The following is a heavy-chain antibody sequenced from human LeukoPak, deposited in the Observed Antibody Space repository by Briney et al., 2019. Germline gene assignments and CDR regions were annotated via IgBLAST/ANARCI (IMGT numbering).Heavy chain of an antibody. CDR3: ARGGGEVDY. CDR1: GFTFSSYS. J-gene: IGHJ4*02. D-gene: IGHD3-16*01. V-gene: IGHV3-21*01. Sequence: GGSLRLSCAASGFTFSSYSMNWVRQAQGKGLEWVSSISSSSSYIYYADSVKGRFTISRDNAKNSLYLQMNSLRAEDTAVFYCARGGGEVDYWGQGTLVTVSS. CDR2: ISSSSSYI.